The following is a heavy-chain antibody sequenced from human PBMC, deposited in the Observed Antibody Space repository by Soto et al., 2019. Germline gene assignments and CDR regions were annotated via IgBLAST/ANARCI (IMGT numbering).Heavy chain of an antibody. Sequence: VHLVESGGGVVQPGRSLRLSCAASGFTFSTYDMHWVRQAPGTGLEWVSSISGTSSHRYYADSVKGRFIISRDNAKNSLYLQRNGLRADDTAVYYCARGGTVVVTAPDYWGQGALVTVSS. CDR1: GFTFSTYD. CDR3: ARGGTVVVTAPDY. J-gene: IGHJ4*02. D-gene: IGHD2-21*02. CDR2: ISGTSSHR. V-gene: IGHV3-21*01.